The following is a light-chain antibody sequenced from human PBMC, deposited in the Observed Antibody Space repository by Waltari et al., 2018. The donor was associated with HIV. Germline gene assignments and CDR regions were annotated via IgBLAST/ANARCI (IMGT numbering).Light chain of an antibody. J-gene: IGLJ3*02. V-gene: IGLV3-1*01. CDR2: QDS. CDR1: KLGSKY. CDR3: HSWDTNNVQV. Sequence: SFDLIQPPSVSVSPGPTAAITCSGAKLGSKYACWFQQKPGQSPVLVISQDSKRPSGIPERFSGSKSGNTATLTITGTQAMDEADYYCHSWDTNNVQVFGGGTKLTVL.